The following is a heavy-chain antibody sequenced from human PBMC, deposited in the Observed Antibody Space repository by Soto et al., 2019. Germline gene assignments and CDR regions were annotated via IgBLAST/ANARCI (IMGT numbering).Heavy chain of an antibody. CDR2: ISSSGSTI. CDR1: GFPFSAFS. V-gene: IGHV3-48*02. J-gene: IGHJ3*02. Sequence: EVQLVESGGGSVQPGGSLRLSCASSGFPFSAFSMNWVRQAPGKGLEWVAYISSSGSTIYYADSVKGRFTISRDNAKTSLYLQMDSLRDEDTAVYYCAREGGRHCSPSRCYNAFDIWGQGTTVTVSS. CDR3: AREGGRHCSPSRCYNAFDI. D-gene: IGHD2-15*01.